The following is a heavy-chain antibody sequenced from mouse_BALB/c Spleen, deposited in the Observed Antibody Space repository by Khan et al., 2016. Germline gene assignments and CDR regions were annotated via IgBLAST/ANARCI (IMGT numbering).Heavy chain of an antibody. Sequence: EVELVESGGGLVRPGGSLKLSCAASGFTFSDYYMYWVRQTPEKRLEWVATMSDGGSYTYYSDSVKGRFTISRDNAKNNLYLQMSSLKSEDTAMFYCARTYGNYGYFDVWGAGTTVTVSS. D-gene: IGHD2-1*01. J-gene: IGHJ1*01. V-gene: IGHV5-4*02. CDR2: MSDGGSYT. CDR3: ARTYGNYGYFDV. CDR1: GFTFSDYY.